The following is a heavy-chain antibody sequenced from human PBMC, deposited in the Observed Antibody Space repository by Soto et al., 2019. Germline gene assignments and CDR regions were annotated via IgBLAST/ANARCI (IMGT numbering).Heavy chain of an antibody. CDR1: GFTFSSYA. CDR2: ISGSGGST. CDR3: AKEVYYGGNYDY. Sequence: GGSLRLSCAASGFTFSSYAMSWVRQAPGKGLEWVSAISGSGGSTYYADSVKGRFTISRDNYNNTLYLQMNGLRAEDTAVYYCAKEVYYGGNYDYWGQGPLVTVSS. J-gene: IGHJ4*02. V-gene: IGHV3-23*01. D-gene: IGHD4-17*01.